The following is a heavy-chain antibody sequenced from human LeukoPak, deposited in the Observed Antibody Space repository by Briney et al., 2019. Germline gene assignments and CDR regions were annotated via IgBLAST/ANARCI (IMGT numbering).Heavy chain of an antibody. D-gene: IGHD6-25*01. CDR2: IYYTGST. CDR3: ARGGASSEWFDP. J-gene: IGHJ5*02. V-gene: IGHV4-59*08. Sequence: PSETLSLTCTVSGGSISTYYWSWIRQPPGKGLEWIGYIYYTGSTNYNPSLKSRVTISVDTSKNQFSLKLSPVTAADTAVYYCARGGASSEWFDPWGQGTLVTVSS. CDR1: GGSISTYY.